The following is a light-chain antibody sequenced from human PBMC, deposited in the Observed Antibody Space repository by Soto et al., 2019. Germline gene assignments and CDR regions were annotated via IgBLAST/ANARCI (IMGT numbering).Light chain of an antibody. CDR2: DAS. CDR1: QSVSSY. Sequence: EIVLTQSPATLSLSPGERATLFCRASQSVSSYFAWYQQKPGQAPNLLIYDASNRATGIPARFSGSGSGTDFPLTNSSLEPEDFAVYYCQQPSNWPLTFGQGTRLEIK. J-gene: IGKJ5*01. CDR3: QQPSNWPLT. V-gene: IGKV3-11*01.